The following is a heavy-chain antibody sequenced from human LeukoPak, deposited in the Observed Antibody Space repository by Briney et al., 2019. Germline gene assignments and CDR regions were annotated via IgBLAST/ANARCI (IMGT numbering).Heavy chain of an antibody. CDR1: GFTVTSNY. CDR2: INNGGIT. CDR3: VRDRRSGGYYVGMDV. D-gene: IGHD4-23*01. Sequence: GGSLRLSCGASGFTVTSNYMSWVRQAPGKGLEWVSVINNGGITYYADSVKGRFTISRDISKSTVYLQMNSLRAEDTAVYYCVRDRRSGGYYVGMDVWGLGTTVTVSS. J-gene: IGHJ6*02. V-gene: IGHV3-66*01.